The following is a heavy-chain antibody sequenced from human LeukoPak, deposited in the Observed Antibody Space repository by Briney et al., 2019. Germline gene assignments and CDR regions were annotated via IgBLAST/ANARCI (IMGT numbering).Heavy chain of an antibody. CDR2: LYSSGST. Sequence: NPSETLSLTCTVSGGSISGSYWSWFRQPPGKGLESIGYLYSSGSTYYNPSLKSRVTISGDTSNNQFSLNLSSVTAADTAVYYCAIHDGVYWGQGTLVTVSS. J-gene: IGHJ4*02. D-gene: IGHD3-16*01. V-gene: IGHV4-59*08. CDR1: GGSISGSY. CDR3: AIHDGVY.